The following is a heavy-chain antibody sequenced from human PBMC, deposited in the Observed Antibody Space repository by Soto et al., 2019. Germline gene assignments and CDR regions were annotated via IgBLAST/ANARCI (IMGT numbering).Heavy chain of an antibody. CDR3: ARDDEPTAHSTFDY. D-gene: IGHD2-21*02. V-gene: IGHV3-23*01. CDR2: ISGSGRST. J-gene: IGHJ4*02. CDR1: GFTFSSFA. Sequence: EVQLLESGGGSVQPGGSLRLSCAASGFTFSSFAMSWVRQAPETGLEWVTGISGSGRSTFYADSVKGLFTISSDNSKNTLYLHMNSLRAEDTAVYYCARDDEPTAHSTFDYWGQGALVTVSS.